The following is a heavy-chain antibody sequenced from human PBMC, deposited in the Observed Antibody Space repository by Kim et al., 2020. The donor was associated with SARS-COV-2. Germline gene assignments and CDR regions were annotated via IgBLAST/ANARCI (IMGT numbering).Heavy chain of an antibody. Sequence: GGSLRLSCAASGFTFSSYVMSWVRQAPGKGLEWVSGISPSGGSTDYADSVKGRFTTSRDNSKNTLYLQMNTLRAEDTAVYHCAKGRGLDNWGQGTLVTVS. CDR1: GFTFSSYV. V-gene: IGHV3-23*01. CDR3: AKGRGLDN. J-gene: IGHJ4*02. CDR2: ISPSGGST.